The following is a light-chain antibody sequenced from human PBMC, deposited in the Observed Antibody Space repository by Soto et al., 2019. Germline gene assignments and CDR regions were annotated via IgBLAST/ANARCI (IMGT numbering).Light chain of an antibody. CDR2: AAS. J-gene: IGKJ3*01. CDR3: QQANSFPFT. Sequence: DIQMTQSPSSVSASVGDRVTITCRASQGIRNWLAWYQQKPGKAPKLLIYAASNLQSGVPSRFSGSGSGTDFTLTISSLHPEDFATYYCQQANSFPFTFGPGTKVDIK. CDR1: QGIRNW. V-gene: IGKV1D-12*01.